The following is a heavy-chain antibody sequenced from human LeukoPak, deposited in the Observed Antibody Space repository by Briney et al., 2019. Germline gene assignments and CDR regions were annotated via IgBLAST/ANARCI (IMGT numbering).Heavy chain of an antibody. CDR3: ARDIPYRDGYGPGGGAFDI. J-gene: IGHJ3*02. CDR2: INPSGGST. CDR1: GYTFTSYY. Sequence: ASVKVSCNASGYTFTSYYMHWVRQAPGQGLEWMGIINPSGGSTSYAQKFQGRVTMTRDMSTSTVYMELSSLRSEDTAVYYCARDIPYRDGYGPGGGAFDIWGQGTMVTVSA. D-gene: IGHD5-24*01. V-gene: IGHV1-46*01.